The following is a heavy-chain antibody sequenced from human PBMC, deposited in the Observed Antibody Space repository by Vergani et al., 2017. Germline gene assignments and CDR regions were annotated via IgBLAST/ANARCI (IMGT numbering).Heavy chain of an antibody. J-gene: IGHJ3*01. D-gene: IGHD2-21*01. V-gene: IGHV4-61*02. CDR2: IYVSGIN. CDR3: SIDNKHLRPRDFDL. CDR1: GASFNNYFYY. Sequence: QVQLQESGPGLVKPAQTLSLTCTVSGASFNNYFYYWHWIRQPAGKGLEWLGRIYVSGINDYNSSLQSPVSMSVDTSKNPLSLTLTSVTAADKPVYDCSIDNKHLRPRDFDLWGQGTMITVSS.